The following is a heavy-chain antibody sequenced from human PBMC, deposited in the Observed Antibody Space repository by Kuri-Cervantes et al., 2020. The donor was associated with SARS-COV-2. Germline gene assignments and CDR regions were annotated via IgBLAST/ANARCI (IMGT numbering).Heavy chain of an antibody. J-gene: IGHJ6*03. Sequence: SVKVSCKASGYTFSSYAISWVRQAPGQGLEWMGGIIPIFGTANYAQKFQGRVTITADESTSTAYMELSSLRSEDTAVYYCARMAGTTTYYYYMDVWGKGTTVTVSS. CDR1: GYTFSSYA. CDR3: ARMAGTTTYYYYMDV. D-gene: IGHD1-7*01. CDR2: IIPIFGTA. V-gene: IGHV1-69*13.